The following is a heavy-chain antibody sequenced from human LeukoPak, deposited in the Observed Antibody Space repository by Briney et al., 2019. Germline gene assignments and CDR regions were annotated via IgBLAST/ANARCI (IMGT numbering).Heavy chain of an antibody. CDR1: GYTFTSYY. CDR3: ARSQGGNTLWFDP. D-gene: IGHD4-23*01. Sequence: ASVKVSCKASGYTFTSYYMHWVRQAPGQGLEWMGIINTSGGSTTYAQKFQGRVSMTRDTSTSTVYLEVSSLRSEDTAVYYCARSQGGNTLWFDPWGQGTLVTVSS. J-gene: IGHJ5*02. V-gene: IGHV1-46*01. CDR2: INTSGGST.